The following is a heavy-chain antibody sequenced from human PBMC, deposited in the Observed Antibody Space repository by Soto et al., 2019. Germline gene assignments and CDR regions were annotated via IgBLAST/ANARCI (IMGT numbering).Heavy chain of an antibody. D-gene: IGHD2-8*01. V-gene: IGHV1-18*04. J-gene: IGHJ6*01. CDR3: ARRHWVPYYLYGFDV. Sequence: ASVKVSCKPSGYSLTSHGSSWVRWAPALGLEWMGWISAYNGETKYAQRVQDRGSMTTDTSTATAYIELRSLRFDDTAIYFCARRHWVPYYLYGFDVFGQGTPVTVSS. CDR2: ISAYNGET. CDR1: GYSLTSHG.